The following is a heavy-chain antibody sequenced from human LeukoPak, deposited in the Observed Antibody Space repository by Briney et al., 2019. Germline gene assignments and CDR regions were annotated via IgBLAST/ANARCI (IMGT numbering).Heavy chain of an antibody. CDR2: INPSGGTT. Sequence: ASVKVSCKAPGYTFAKFYIHWVRQAPGQGLEGMGIINPSGGTTSYAQKFQGRVSMTRDTSTSTVYMELSSLRSEDTAVYYCARDNRGERTPGWGYGGFDIWGQGTMVSVSS. D-gene: IGHD3-16*01. J-gene: IGHJ3*02. V-gene: IGHV1-46*01. CDR3: ARDNRGERTPGWGYGGFDI. CDR1: GYTFAKFY.